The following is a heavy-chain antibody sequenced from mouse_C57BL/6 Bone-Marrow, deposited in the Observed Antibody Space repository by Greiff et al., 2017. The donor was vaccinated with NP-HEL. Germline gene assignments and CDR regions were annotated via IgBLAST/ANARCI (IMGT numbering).Heavy chain of an antibody. CDR2: ISNGGGST. D-gene: IGHD1-1*01. J-gene: IGHJ1*03. V-gene: IGHV5-12*01. CDR1: GFTFSDYY. Sequence: EVMLVESGGGLVQPGGSLKLSCAASGFTFSDYYMYWVRQTPEKRLELVGYISNGGGSTYYPDTVQGRFTITRDKATNTLYLQMSRLKSEDTAMYYCARRSSYGYFDVWGTGTTVTVSS. CDR3: ARRSSYGYFDV.